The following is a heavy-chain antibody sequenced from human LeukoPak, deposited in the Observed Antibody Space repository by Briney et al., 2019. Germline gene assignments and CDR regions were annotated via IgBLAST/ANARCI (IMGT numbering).Heavy chain of an antibody. CDR3: ATYCSTTNCYPD. Sequence: SETLSLTCTVSGGSISSRTYKWCWVRQHPGKGLQWIGSMSYSGDSYYNPSLKSRVTMSVDTSKNQFSLRLSSVTAADTAVYYCATYCSTTNCYPDWGQGTLVTVSS. V-gene: IGHV4-39*01. J-gene: IGHJ4*02. D-gene: IGHD2-2*01. CDR2: MSYSGDS. CDR1: GGSISSRTYK.